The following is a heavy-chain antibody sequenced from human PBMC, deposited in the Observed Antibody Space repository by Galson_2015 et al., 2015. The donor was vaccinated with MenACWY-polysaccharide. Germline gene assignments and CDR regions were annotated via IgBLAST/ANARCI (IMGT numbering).Heavy chain of an antibody. V-gene: IGHV4-38-2*01. CDR3: ARVEKYSVSYYIPH. CDR1: GYSISSGYY. J-gene: IGHJ4*02. CDR2: IYHSGST. D-gene: IGHD1-26*01. Sequence: ETLSLTCAVSGYSISSGYYWGWLREPPGKGLEWIGSIYHSGSTYYNPSIKRRVTISVDTPKNQFSLKLSSVTAADTAVYYCARVEKYSVSYYIPHWGQGTLVTVSS.